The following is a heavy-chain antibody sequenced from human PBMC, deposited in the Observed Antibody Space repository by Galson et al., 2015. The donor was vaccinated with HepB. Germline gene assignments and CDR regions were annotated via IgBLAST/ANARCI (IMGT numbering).Heavy chain of an antibody. D-gene: IGHD6-13*01. J-gene: IGHJ3*02. CDR3: ARVFFPSSWHPFDAFDI. CDR1: GFTVSSNY. Sequence: SLRLSCAASGFTVSSNYMSWVRQAPGKGLEWVSVIYSGGSTYYADSVKGRFTISRDNSKNTLYLQMGSLRAEDMAVYYCARVFFPSSWHPFDAFDIWGQGTMVTVSS. CDR2: IYSGGST. V-gene: IGHV3-66*02.